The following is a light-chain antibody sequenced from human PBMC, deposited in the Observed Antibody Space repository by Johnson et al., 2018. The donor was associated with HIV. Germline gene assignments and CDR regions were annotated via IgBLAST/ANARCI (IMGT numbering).Light chain of an antibody. CDR2: DNN. V-gene: IGLV1-51*01. J-gene: IGLJ1*01. CDR1: SSNIGNNY. Sequence: QSVLTQPPSVSAAPGQKVTISCSGSSSNIGNNYVSWYQQLPGTAPKLLIYDNNKRPSGIPDLFSGSKSGTSATLGITGLQTGDEADYYCGTWDSSLSAGGGFGTGTKVTVL. CDR3: GTWDSSLSAGGG.